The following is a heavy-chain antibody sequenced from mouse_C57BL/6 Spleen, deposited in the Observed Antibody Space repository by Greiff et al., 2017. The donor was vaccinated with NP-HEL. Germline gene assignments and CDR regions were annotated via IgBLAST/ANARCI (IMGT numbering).Heavy chain of an antibody. J-gene: IGHJ3*01. CDR1: GFTFSDFY. Sequence: EVKVVESGGGLVQSGRSLRLSCATSGFTFSDFYMEWVRQAPGKGLEWIAASRNKANDYTTEYSASVKGRFIVSRDTSQSILYLQMNALRAEDTAIYYCARDLDSSGYSWFAYWGQGTLVTVSA. V-gene: IGHV7-1*01. CDR2: SRNKANDYTT. D-gene: IGHD3-2*02. CDR3: ARDLDSSGYSWFAY.